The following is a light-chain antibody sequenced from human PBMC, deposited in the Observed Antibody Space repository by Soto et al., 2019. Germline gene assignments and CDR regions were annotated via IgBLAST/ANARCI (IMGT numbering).Light chain of an antibody. CDR3: SSYTSSSTLRGV. CDR1: SSDVGGYNY. Sequence: QSALTQPASVSGSPGQSITISCTGTSSDVGGYNYVSWYQQHPGRAPTLMIYDVSNRPSGISNRFSGSKSGNTASLTISGLQAEHEADYYCSSYTSSSTLRGVFGTGTKVTVL. CDR2: DVS. J-gene: IGLJ1*01. V-gene: IGLV2-14*01.